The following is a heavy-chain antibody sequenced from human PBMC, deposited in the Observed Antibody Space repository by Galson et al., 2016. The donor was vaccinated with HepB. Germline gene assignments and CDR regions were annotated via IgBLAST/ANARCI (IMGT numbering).Heavy chain of an antibody. V-gene: IGHV3-7*01. CDR3: GRVMQYNTNNEIDY. J-gene: IGHJ4*02. CDR2: MGQDGSEK. D-gene: IGHD1-14*01. Sequence: LEWVASMGQDGSEKVYLDSVKGRFTISRDNAKNSLYLQMNSLRVEDTAVYYCGRVMQYNTNNEIDYWGQGTLVTVSS.